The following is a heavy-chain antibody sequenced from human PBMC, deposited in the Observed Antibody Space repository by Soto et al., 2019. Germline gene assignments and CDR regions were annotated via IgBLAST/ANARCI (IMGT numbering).Heavy chain of an antibody. CDR2: ITYDGSNK. D-gene: IGHD5-18*01. CDR1: GFTFSSYA. CDR3: ARDRGQYSYGYISLLDP. J-gene: IGHJ5*02. V-gene: IGHV3-30-3*01. Sequence: GGSLRLSCAASGFTFSSYAMHWVRQAPGKGLEWVAVITYDGSNKYYADSVKGRFTISRDNSKNTLYLQMNSLRAEDTAVYYCARDRGQYSYGYISLLDPWGQGTLVTVSS.